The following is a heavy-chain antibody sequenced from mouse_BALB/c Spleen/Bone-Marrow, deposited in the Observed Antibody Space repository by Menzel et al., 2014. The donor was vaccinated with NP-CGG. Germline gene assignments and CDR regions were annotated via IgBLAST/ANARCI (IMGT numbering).Heavy chain of an antibody. V-gene: IGHV1-69*02. J-gene: IGHJ2*01. D-gene: IGHD1-1*01. Sequence: QVHVKQSGAELVRPGASVKLSCKASGYTFTSYRMHWVKQRPGQGLEWIGEIDPSDSYTNYNQKFKGKATLTVDKSSSTAYMQLSSLTSEDSAVYYCARDSITTVVATDYWGQGTTLTVSS. CDR1: GYTFTSYR. CDR2: IDPSDSYT. CDR3: ARDSITTVVATDY.